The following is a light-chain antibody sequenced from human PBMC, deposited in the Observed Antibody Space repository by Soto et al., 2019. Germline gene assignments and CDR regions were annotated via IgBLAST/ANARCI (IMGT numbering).Light chain of an antibody. J-gene: IGKJ1*01. Sequence: IQMTQSPSSLSAPTGDRVTITCRASQGISSYLAWYQQKPGKAPKLLIYAASTLQSGVPSRFSGSGSGTDFTLTISCLQSEDFATYYCQQYYGYPLTFGQGTKVDIK. CDR2: AAS. CDR1: QGISSY. CDR3: QQYYGYPLT. V-gene: IGKV1-8*01.